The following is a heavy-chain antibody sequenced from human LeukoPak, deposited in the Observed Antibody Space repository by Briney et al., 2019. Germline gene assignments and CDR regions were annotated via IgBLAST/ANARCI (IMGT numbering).Heavy chain of an antibody. CDR3: ARANYGSGSSFDYYYGMDV. D-gene: IGHD3-10*01. Sequence: ASVKVSCKASGYTFTSYAMHWVRQAPGQRLEWMGWINAGNGNTKYSQKFQGRVTITRDTSASTAYMELSSLRSEDTAVYYCARANYGSGSSFDYYYGMDVWGQGTTVTVSS. CDR2: INAGNGNT. V-gene: IGHV1-3*01. CDR1: GYTFTSYA. J-gene: IGHJ6*02.